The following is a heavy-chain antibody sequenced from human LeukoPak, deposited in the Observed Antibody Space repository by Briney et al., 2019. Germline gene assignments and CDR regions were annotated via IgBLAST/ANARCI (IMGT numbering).Heavy chain of an antibody. V-gene: IGHV3-23*01. CDR3: AKNRASSSRSYYYYYMDV. D-gene: IGHD6-6*01. J-gene: IGHJ6*03. Sequence: PGGSLRLSCAASGFTFSSYAKSWVRQAPGKGLEWVSAISGSGGSTYYADSVKGRFTISRDNSKNTLYLQMHRLRAEDTAVYYCAKNRASSSRSYYYYYMDVWGKGTTVTVSS. CDR1: GFTFSSYA. CDR2: ISGSGGST.